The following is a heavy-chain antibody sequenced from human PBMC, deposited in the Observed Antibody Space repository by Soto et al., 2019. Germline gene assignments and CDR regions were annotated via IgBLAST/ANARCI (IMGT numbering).Heavy chain of an antibody. V-gene: IGHV3-7*01. CDR2: IKQDGTEK. D-gene: IGHD1-26*01. CDR1: GFTFSSYR. J-gene: IGHJ6*02. Sequence: EVQLVESGGGLVQPGGSLRLSCAASGFTFSSYRMSWVRRTPGKGLEWVANIKQDGTEKYYVDSVRGRLTVSRDNAKSSLYLQMNSLRVEDTAVYYCTTSPHRDSERVFVWGQGTTVTVSS. CDR3: TTSPHRDSERVFV.